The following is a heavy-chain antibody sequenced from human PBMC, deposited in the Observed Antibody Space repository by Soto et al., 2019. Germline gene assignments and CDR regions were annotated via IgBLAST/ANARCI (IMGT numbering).Heavy chain of an antibody. V-gene: IGHV3-21*01. D-gene: IGHD6-19*01. J-gene: IGHJ4*02. CDR3: ARRAVAGTYYFDY. CDR2: ISSSSSYI. CDR1: GFTFSSYS. Sequence: GSLRLSCAASGFTFSSYSMNWVRQAPGKGLEWVSSISSSSSYIYYADSAKGRFTISRDNAKNSLYLQMNSLGAEDTAVYYCARRAVAGTYYFDYWGQGTLVTVSS.